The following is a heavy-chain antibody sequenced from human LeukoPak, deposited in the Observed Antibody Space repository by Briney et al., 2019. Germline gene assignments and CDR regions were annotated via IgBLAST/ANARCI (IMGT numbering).Heavy chain of an antibody. CDR2: IKSDGST. V-gene: IGHV3-74*01. CDR3: ARAPSEIGGYYPEYFRH. CDR1: GFTFSSYW. D-gene: IGHD3-22*01. J-gene: IGHJ1*01. Sequence: GGSLRLSCAASGFTFSSYWMHWVRQAPGKGLVWVSRIKSDGSTNYADSVKGRFTISRDNAKNTLSLQMNSLRAEDTGVYYCARAPSEIGGYYPEYFRHWGQGTLVTVPS.